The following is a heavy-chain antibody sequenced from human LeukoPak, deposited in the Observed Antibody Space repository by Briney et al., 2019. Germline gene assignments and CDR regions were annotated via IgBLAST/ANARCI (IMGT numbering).Heavy chain of an antibody. D-gene: IGHD5-18*01. CDR1: GFTFSIYA. J-gene: IGHJ4*02. Sequence: GGSLRLSCAASGFTFSIYAMSWVRQAPGKGLAWVSGLNEDGGYTYYADSVKGRFTISRDNAKNSLYLQMNSLRDEDTAVYYCARDWNDYGYMVDYWGQGTLVTVSS. CDR3: ARDWNDYGYMVDY. V-gene: IGHV3-23*01. CDR2: LNEDGGYT.